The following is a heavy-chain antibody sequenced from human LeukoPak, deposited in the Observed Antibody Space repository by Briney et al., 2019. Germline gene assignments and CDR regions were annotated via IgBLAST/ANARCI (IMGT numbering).Heavy chain of an antibody. D-gene: IGHD3-16*01. V-gene: IGHV4-39*01. Sequence: SETLSLTCTVSGGSIRSSGYYWAWIRQPPGKGLESIANIYYSGNTYYNPSLKSRVTISVDTSKNQFSLKLTSVTAADTAVYYSARHRVYDWNYPIWFDPWGQGTLVTVSS. J-gene: IGHJ5*02. CDR3: ARHRVYDWNYPIWFDP. CDR2: IYYSGNT. CDR1: GGSIRSSGYY.